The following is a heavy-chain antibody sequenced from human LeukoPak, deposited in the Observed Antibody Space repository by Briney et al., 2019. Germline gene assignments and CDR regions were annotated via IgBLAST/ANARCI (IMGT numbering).Heavy chain of an antibody. V-gene: IGHV1-3*01. CDR3: ARLLGGNGMDV. Sequence: GGSLRLSCAASGFTFTSYAMHWVRQAPGQRLEWMGWINAGNGNTKYSQKFQGRVTITRDTSASTAYMELSSLRSEDTAVYYCARLLGGNGMDVWGQGTTVTVSS. CDR2: INAGNGNT. CDR1: GFTFTSYA. J-gene: IGHJ6*02.